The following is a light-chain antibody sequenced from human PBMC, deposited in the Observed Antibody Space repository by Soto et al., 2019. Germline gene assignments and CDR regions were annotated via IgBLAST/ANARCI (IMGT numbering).Light chain of an antibody. Sequence: DIQMTQSPSTLSASVGDRVTITCRASQSISVYLAWYQQRPREAPKLLIYGGSSLESGVPSRFSGSGSGTEFTLTISSLQPTDFAPYYCPPYATSSPTFGQGTKLEI. V-gene: IGKV1-5*01. CDR2: GGS. CDR3: PPYATSSPT. J-gene: IGKJ2*01. CDR1: QSISVY.